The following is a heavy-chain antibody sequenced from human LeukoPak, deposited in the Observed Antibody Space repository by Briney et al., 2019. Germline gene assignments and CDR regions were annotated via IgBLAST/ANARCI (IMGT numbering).Heavy chain of an antibody. V-gene: IGHV1-2*02. CDR3: VGDRPHNWFDP. CDR2: IKPDSGDT. J-gene: IGHJ5*02. Sequence: ASVKVSCKASGYTFSGYYIHWVRQAPGQGLEWMGLIKPDSGDTNYAQKFQGRVTMTRDTSITTAYMELNRLTSDDTAVYYCVGDRPHNWFDPWGQGTLVTVSS. CDR1: GYTFSGYY.